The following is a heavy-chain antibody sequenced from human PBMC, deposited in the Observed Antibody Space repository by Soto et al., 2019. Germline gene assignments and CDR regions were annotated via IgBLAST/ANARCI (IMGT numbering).Heavy chain of an antibody. CDR3: ARDRPEWELLSFAFDI. D-gene: IGHD1-26*01. CDR1: GFTFSSYG. J-gene: IGHJ3*02. CDR2: IWYDGSNK. Sequence: GGSLRLSCAAPGFTFSSYGMHWVRQAPGKGLEWVAVIWYDGSNKYYADSVKGRFTISRDNSKNTLYLQMNSLRAEDTAVYYCARDRPEWELLSFAFDIWGQGTMVTVSS. V-gene: IGHV3-33*01.